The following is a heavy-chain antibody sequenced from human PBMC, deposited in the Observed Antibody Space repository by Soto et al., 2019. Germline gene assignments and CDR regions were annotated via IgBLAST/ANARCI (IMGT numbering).Heavy chain of an antibody. D-gene: IGHD1-26*01. CDR3: ATGSPFSGSVFDH. CDR1: GFSFRTTW. Sequence: EVQLVESGGGLVKPGGSLRLSCAASGFSFRTTWMAWVRQAPGKGLEWVGRIKSKNAGATTDYADPVKGRFTISRDDSKDTVYLHMDSLETGDTAVYYCATGSPFSGSVFDHWGQGTLVTVSS. CDR2: IKSKNAGATT. J-gene: IGHJ4*02. V-gene: IGHV3-15*05.